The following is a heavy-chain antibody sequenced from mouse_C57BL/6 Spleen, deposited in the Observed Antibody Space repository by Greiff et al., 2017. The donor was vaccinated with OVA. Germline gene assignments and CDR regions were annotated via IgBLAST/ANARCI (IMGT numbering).Heavy chain of an antibody. J-gene: IGHJ2*01. V-gene: IGHV1-76*01. Sequence: QVQLQQSGAELVRPGASVKLSCKASGYTFTDYYINWVKQRPGQGLEWIARIYPGSGNTYYNEKFKGKATLTAEKSSSTAYMQLSSLTSEDSAVYFCARQIYYGNKRDDYWGQGTTLTVSS. CDR1: GYTFTDYY. CDR2: IYPGSGNT. D-gene: IGHD2-1*01. CDR3: ARQIYYGNKRDDY.